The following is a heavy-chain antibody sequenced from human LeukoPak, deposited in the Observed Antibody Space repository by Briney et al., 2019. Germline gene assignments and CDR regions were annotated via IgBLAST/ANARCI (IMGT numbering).Heavy chain of an antibody. CDR3: ARVRYSYAIDY. CDR1: GFTFSEYY. Sequence: GGSLRLSCAASGFTFSEYYMSWIRQVPGKGLGWVSYIGRSGTTIHYADSVKGRFTISWDNAKKSLYLQMNSLRAEDTAVYYCARVRYSYAIDYWGQGTLVTVSS. J-gene: IGHJ4*02. V-gene: IGHV3-11*04. CDR2: IGRSGTTI. D-gene: IGHD5-18*01.